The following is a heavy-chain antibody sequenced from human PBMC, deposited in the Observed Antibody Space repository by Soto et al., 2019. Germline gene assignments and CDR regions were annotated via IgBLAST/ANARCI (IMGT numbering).Heavy chain of an antibody. V-gene: IGHV4-59*01. J-gene: IGHJ4*02. CDR2: IYYSGST. D-gene: IGHD1-26*01. CDR3: ARGGSYYDF. CDR1: GGSIRSYY. Sequence: SETLSLTCTVSGGSIRSYYWSWIRQPPGKGLEWIGYIYYSGSTNYNPSLKSRVAISVDTSKNQFYLKLSSVTAADTAVYYCARGGSYYDFWGQGTRVTVAS.